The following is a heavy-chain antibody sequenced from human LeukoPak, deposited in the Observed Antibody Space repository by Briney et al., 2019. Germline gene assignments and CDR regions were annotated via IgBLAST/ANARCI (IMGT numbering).Heavy chain of an antibody. J-gene: IGHJ4*02. CDR2: IGSSSSDI. V-gene: IGHV3-21*01. CDR3: ARDLGGYYDFWRGPGWKYYFDY. Sequence: GGSLRLSCAASGFTFSSYSMIWVRQAPGKGLEWVSSIGSSSSDIYYADSVKGRFTISRDNAKHSLYLQMHSQRAEDTAVYYCARDLGGYYDFWRGPGWKYYFDYWGQGTLVTVSS. CDR1: GFTFSSYS. D-gene: IGHD3-3*01.